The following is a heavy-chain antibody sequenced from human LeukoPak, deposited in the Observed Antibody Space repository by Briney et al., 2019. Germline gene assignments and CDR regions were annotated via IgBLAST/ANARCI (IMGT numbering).Heavy chain of an antibody. CDR3: ARITDEAALYYFDY. Sequence: ASVKVSCKTSGYTFTSYGISWVRQAPGQGLEWMGWISAYNGNTNYAQKLQGRVTMTTDTSTSTAYMELRSLRSDDTAVYYCARITDEAALYYFDYWGQGTLVTVSS. V-gene: IGHV1-18*01. D-gene: IGHD3-16*01. J-gene: IGHJ4*02. CDR2: ISAYNGNT. CDR1: GYTFTSYG.